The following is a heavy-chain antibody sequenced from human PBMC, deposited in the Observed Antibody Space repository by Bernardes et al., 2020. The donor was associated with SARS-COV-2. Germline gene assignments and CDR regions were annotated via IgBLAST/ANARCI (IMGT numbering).Heavy chain of an antibody. CDR1: GYTFTSYD. Sequence: GKVSCKASGYTFTSYDINWVRQATGQGLEWMGWMNPNSGNTGYAQKFQGRVTMTRNTSISTAYMELSSLRSEDTAVYYCARVPITMIVVVIPYYYGMDVWGQGTTVTVSS. CDR3: ARVPITMIVVVIPYYYGMDV. CDR2: MNPNSGNT. V-gene: IGHV1-8*01. J-gene: IGHJ6*02. D-gene: IGHD3-22*01.